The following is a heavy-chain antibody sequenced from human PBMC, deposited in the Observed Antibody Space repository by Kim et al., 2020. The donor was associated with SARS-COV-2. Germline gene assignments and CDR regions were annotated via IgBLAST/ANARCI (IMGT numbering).Heavy chain of an antibody. V-gene: IGHV3-7*01. Sequence: GGSLRLSCAASGFTFSAYWMGWVRQAPGKGLEWVASIKQDGREKYYVDSVKGRFTISRDNAKNSLYLQMISLRAEDTAVYYCARDKSNGIAVGWGQGTLVTVSS. J-gene: IGHJ4*02. CDR1: GFTFSAYW. CDR2: IKQDGREK. D-gene: IGHD6-19*01. CDR3: ARDKSNGIAVG.